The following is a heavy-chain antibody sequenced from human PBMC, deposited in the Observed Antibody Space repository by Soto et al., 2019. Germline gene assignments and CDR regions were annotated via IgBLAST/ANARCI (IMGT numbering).Heavy chain of an antibody. CDR2: INHSGST. V-gene: IGHV4-34*01. CDR1: DGYFIGYY. CDR3: ARLVYSSGWRFYGMDV. J-gene: IGHJ6*02. Sequence: SLTLSLTCAVYDGYFIGYYWRWIRQPPGKGLEWIGEINHSGSTNYNPSLKSRVTISVDTSKNPFSLKLSSVTAADTAVYYCARLVYSSGWRFYGMDVWGRGTTVTVSS. D-gene: IGHD6-19*01.